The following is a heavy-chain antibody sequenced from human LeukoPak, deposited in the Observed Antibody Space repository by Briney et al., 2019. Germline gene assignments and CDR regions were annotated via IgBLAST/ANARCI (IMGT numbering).Heavy chain of an antibody. CDR1: GFTFSTYS. V-gene: IGHV3-21*01. Sequence: GGSLRLSCAASGFTFSTYSMNWVRQAPGKGLEWVSSISRSSSYIYYADSVKGRFTISRDNAKNSLYLQVNSLRAEDTAVYYCARESSPHLDCGGDCYEDYWGQGTLVTVSS. D-gene: IGHD2-21*01. J-gene: IGHJ4*02. CDR2: ISRSSSYI. CDR3: ARESSPHLDCGGDCYEDY.